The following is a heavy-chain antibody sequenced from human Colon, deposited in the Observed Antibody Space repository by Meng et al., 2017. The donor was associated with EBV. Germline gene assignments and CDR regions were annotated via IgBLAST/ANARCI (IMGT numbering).Heavy chain of an antibody. CDR2: IYHNGQT. V-gene: IGHV4-4*02. Sequence: VLLKESGAGLVKPSWTLSLTCAVSGTSISTSNWWSWIRQSPGEGLEWIGAIYHNGQTNYNPSLKSRVSMSVDESKNEFSLNLKSVTAADTAVYYCARDGGVTHIPWGQGVLVTVSS. D-gene: IGHD2-8*02. J-gene: IGHJ5*02. CDR1: GTSISTSNW. CDR3: ARDGGVTHIP.